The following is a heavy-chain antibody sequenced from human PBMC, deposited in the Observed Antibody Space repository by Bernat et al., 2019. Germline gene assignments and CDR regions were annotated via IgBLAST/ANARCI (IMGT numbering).Heavy chain of an antibody. CDR2: IYWDDDK. J-gene: IGHJ4*02. Sequence: QITLKESGPTLVKPTQTLTLTCTFSGFSLSTGGMGVGWIRQPPGKALEWLALIYWDDDKCYSPSLRNRLTITKDTSKNQVVLIMTNMDPVDTATYYCVHGIRAARRTYYFDYWGQGILDTVSS. D-gene: IGHD6-6*01. CDR3: VHGIRAARRTYYFDY. V-gene: IGHV2-5*02. CDR1: GFSLSTGGMG.